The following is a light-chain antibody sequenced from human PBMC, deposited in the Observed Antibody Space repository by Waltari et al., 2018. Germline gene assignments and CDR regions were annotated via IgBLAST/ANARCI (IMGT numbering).Light chain of an antibody. CDR2: GEN. CDR3: QVWDATTDHVV. J-gene: IGLJ2*01. Sequence: SYVLSQPPSVSLAPGQTATISCGGDDIARYSVHWYQHKSGQAPVLVVYGENDRPSGIPERFSGSNSGNTATATLTISRVEAGDEADYYCQVWDATTDHVVFGGGTKLTVL. CDR1: DIARYS. V-gene: IGLV3-21*02.